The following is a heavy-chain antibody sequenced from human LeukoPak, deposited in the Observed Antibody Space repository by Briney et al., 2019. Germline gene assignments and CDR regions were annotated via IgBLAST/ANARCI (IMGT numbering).Heavy chain of an antibody. J-gene: IGHJ5*02. D-gene: IGHD3-16*02. CDR1: GFTFRNYW. V-gene: IGHV3-74*01. CDR2: INGDGSSR. Sequence: GGPLRLSCAASGFTFRNYWMHWVRQTPGKGLVWVARINGDGSSRRYAASMKGRFTISRDNANNTLYLQMNSLRVEDTAMYYCAREGDDYVWGSSRYAGGWFDPWGQGTQVTVSS. CDR3: AREGDDYVWGSSRYAGGWFDP.